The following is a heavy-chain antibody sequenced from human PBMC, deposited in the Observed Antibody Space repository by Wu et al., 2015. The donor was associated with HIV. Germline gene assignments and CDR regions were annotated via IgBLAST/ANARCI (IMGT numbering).Heavy chain of an antibody. J-gene: IGHJ4*02. CDR2: INPNSGGT. CDR3: ARDKRGYDVLTGYYIYFDY. CDR1: GYTFTGYY. Sequence: QVQLVQSGVEVKKPGASMKVSCKASGYTFTGYYLHWVRQAPGQGLEWMGWINPNSGGTNYAQNFEDRVTMTRDTSITTAYMELSSLRSDDTAVYYCARDKRGYDVLTGYYIYFDYWGQGTLVTVSS. V-gene: IGHV1-2*02. D-gene: IGHD3-9*01.